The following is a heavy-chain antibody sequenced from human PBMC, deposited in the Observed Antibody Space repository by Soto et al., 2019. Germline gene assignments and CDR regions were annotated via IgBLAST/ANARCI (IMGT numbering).Heavy chain of an antibody. V-gene: IGHV1-8*01. Sequence: QVQLVQSGAEVKKPGASVKVSCKASGYTFTSFDIHWVRQATGQGLEWMGWMNPNSGTTNYAQKFQDRVTMTRNTSISTAYMEVSSLRSDDTAIYYCARPHYSGWFLFTSWGQVSLVTVSS. CDR3: ARPHYSGWFLFTS. J-gene: IGHJ5*02. CDR2: MNPNSGTT. CDR1: GYTFTSFD. D-gene: IGHD6-19*01.